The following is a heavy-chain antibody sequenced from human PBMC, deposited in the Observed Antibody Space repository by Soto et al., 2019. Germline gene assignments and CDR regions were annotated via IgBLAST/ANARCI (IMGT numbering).Heavy chain of an antibody. CDR3: AAELGQTVTTFNY. CDR2: IVVGSGNT. CDR1: GFTFTSSA. D-gene: IGHD4-17*01. V-gene: IGHV1-58*01. Sequence: ASVKVSCKASGFTFTSSAVQWVRQARGQRLEWIGWIVVGSGNTNYAQKFQERVTITRDMSTSTAYMELSSLRSEDTAVYYCAAELGQTVTTFNYWGQGTLVTVSS. J-gene: IGHJ4*02.